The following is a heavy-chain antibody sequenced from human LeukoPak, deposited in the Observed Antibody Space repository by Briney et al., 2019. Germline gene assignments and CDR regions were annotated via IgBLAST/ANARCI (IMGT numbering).Heavy chain of an antibody. D-gene: IGHD6-13*01. CDR2: IIPIFGTA. V-gene: IGHV1-69*05. Sequence: GASVKVSCKASGGTFSSYAISWVRQAPGQGLEWMGGIIPIFGTANYAQKFQSRVTITTDESTSTAYMELSSLRSEDTAVYYCASLYSSSWYFDYWGQGTLVTVSS. CDR3: ASLYSSSWYFDY. J-gene: IGHJ4*02. CDR1: GGTFSSYA.